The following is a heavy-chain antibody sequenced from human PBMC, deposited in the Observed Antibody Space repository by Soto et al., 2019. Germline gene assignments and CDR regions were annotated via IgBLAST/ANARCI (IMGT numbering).Heavy chain of an antibody. D-gene: IGHD3-3*01. CDR1: GLTFSSYA. CDR2: ISYDGSNK. J-gene: IGHJ6*02. V-gene: IGHV3-30-3*01. Sequence: GGSLRLACAASGLTFSSYAMHGVRQAPGKGLEWVAVISYDGSNKYYADSVKGRFTISRDNSKNTLYLQMNSLRAEDTAVYYCARGYYDFWSGYWAHGMDVWGQGTTVTVSS. CDR3: ARGYYDFWSGYWAHGMDV.